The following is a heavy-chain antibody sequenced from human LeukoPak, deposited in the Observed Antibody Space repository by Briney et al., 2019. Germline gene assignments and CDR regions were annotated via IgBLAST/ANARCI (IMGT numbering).Heavy chain of an antibody. CDR2: IYYSGST. CDR3: ARVGFLEWLAIDY. V-gene: IGHV4-59*01. D-gene: IGHD3-3*01. CDR1: GGSISIYY. J-gene: IGHJ4*02. Sequence: PSETLSLTCTVSGGSISIYYWSWIRQPPGKGLEWIGYIYYSGSTNYNPSLKSRVTISVDTSKNQFSLKLSSVTAADTAVYYCARVGFLEWLAIDYWGQGTLVTVSS.